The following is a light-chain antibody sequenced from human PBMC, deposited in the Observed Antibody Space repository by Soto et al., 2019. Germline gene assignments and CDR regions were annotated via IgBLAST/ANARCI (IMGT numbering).Light chain of an antibody. V-gene: IGLV2-23*01. J-gene: IGLJ2*01. CDR3: CSTASSSTHVV. CDR1: SSDVGSYNL. CDR2: EGS. Sequence: QSALTQPASVSGSPGQSITISCTGTSSDVGSYNLVSWYQQHPGKAPKLMIYEGSKRPSGVSNRFSGSESGNTASLTISGLQAEDEADYKCCSTASSSTHVVFGGGTKLTVL.